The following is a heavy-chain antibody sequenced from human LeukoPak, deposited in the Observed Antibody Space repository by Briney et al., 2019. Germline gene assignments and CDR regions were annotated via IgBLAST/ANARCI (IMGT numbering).Heavy chain of an antibody. Sequence: PSETLSLTCAVYGGSFSGYYWTWIRQPPGKGLEWIGEINHSGSTNYNPSLKSRVTISVDSSNNQFSLKLSSVTAADTAVYYCARDGEYDRGIFDIWGQGTMVTVSS. D-gene: IGHD3-22*01. CDR3: ARDGEYDRGIFDI. V-gene: IGHV4-34*01. CDR2: INHSGST. CDR1: GGSFSGYY. J-gene: IGHJ3*02.